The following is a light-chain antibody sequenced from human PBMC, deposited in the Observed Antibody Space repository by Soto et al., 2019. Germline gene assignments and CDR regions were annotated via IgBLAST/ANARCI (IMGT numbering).Light chain of an antibody. J-gene: IGKJ1*01. CDR3: QQYDNIPRT. V-gene: IGKV1-33*01. CDR1: QEISNY. Sequence: DIQMTQSPSSLSASVGDRVTITCQASQEISNYFNGYQQKEGKAPKLLLYDASNVETGVPSRFSGSGSGTDFTFTISSLQPEDIATYYCQQYDNIPRTFGQGTKVEIK. CDR2: DAS.